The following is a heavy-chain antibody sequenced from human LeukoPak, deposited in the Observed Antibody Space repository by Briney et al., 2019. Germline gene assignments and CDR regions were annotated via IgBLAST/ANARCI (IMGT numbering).Heavy chain of an antibody. CDR1: GYSFTSYW. CDR2: IYPGDSDT. Sequence: GESLKISCKGSGYSFTSYWIGWVRQMPGKGLEWMGIIYPGDSDTRYSPSLQGQVTISADKSISTAYLQWSGLKASDTAMYYCARSSYDSSGSLNYWGQGTLVTVSS. CDR3: ARSSYDSSGSLNY. V-gene: IGHV5-51*01. D-gene: IGHD3-22*01. J-gene: IGHJ4*02.